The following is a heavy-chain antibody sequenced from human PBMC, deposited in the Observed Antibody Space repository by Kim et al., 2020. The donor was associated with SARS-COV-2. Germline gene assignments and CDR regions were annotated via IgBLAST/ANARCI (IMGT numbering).Heavy chain of an antibody. CDR2: IWYEGSNK. Sequence: GGSLRLSCAASGFTFSSYGMHWVRQAPGKGLEWVAVIWYEGSNKYYADSVKGRFTISRDNSKNTLYLQMNSLRAEDTAVYYCARDLDPEKYSSGCFDYWGQGTLVTVSS. CDR3: ARDLDPEKYSSGCFDY. V-gene: IGHV3-33*01. J-gene: IGHJ4*02. D-gene: IGHD6-19*01. CDR1: GFTFSSYG.